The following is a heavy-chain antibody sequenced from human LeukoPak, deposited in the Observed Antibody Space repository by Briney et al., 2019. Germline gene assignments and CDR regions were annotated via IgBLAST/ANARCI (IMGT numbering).Heavy chain of an antibody. Sequence: SETLSLTCTVSGGSVSSGSYYWSWIRQPPGKGLEWIGYIYYSGSTNYNPSLKSRVTISVDTSKNQFSLKLSSVTAADTAVYYCARGDFWSGYYYYYGMDVWGQGTTVTVSS. CDR1: GGSVSSGSYY. D-gene: IGHD3-3*01. CDR3: ARGDFWSGYYYYYGMDV. J-gene: IGHJ6*02. CDR2: IYYSGST. V-gene: IGHV4-61*01.